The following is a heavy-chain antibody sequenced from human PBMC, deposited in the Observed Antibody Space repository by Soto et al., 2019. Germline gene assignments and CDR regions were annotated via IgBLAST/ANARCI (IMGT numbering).Heavy chain of an antibody. CDR1: GYSFTSYW. J-gene: IGHJ4*02. D-gene: IGHD2-15*01. Sequence: GESLKISCKGSGYSFTSYWIGWVRQMPGKDLEWMGIIYPGDSDTRYSPSFQGQVTISADKSISTAYLQWSSLKASDTAMYYCAVTGGYCSGGSCFPDYWGQGTLVTVSS. CDR3: AVTGGYCSGGSCFPDY. V-gene: IGHV5-51*01. CDR2: IYPGDSDT.